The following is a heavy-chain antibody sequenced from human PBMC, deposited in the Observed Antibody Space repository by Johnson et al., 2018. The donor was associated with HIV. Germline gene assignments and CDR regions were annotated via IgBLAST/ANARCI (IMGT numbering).Heavy chain of an antibody. D-gene: IGHD3-10*01. CDR1: GFTFSSYA. CDR2: ISYDGSNK. V-gene: IGHV3-30*04. J-gene: IGHJ3*02. Sequence: QVQLVDSGGGVVQPGRSLRLSCAASGFTFSSYAMHWVRQAPGKGLECVAVISYDGSNKYYADSVKGRFTISRDNSKNTLYLQMNSLRAEDTAVYYCARDRVENYYGSGSYYDAFDIWGQGTMVTVSS. CDR3: ARDRVENYYGSGSYYDAFDI.